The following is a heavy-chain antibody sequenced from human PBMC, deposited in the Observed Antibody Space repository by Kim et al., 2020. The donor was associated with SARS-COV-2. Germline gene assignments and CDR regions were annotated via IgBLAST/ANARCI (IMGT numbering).Heavy chain of an antibody. CDR3: ARGGGAPSGSRRYFQH. CDR1: GGSISSSNW. J-gene: IGHJ1*01. D-gene: IGHD3-16*01. Sequence: SETLSLTCAVSGGSISSSNWWSWVRQPPGKGLEWIGEIYHSGSTNYNPSLKSRVTISVDKSKNQFSLKLSSVTAADTAVYYCARGGGAPSGSRRYFQHWGQGTLVTVSS. V-gene: IGHV4-4*02. CDR2: IYHSGST.